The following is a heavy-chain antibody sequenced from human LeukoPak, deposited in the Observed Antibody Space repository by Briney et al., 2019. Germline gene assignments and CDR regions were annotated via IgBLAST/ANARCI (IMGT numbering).Heavy chain of an antibody. CDR1: GGSISSYY. J-gene: IGHJ5*02. Sequence: PSETQSLTCTVSGGSISSYYWSWIRQPAGKGLEWIGRIYTSGSTNYNPSLKSRVTMSVDTSKNQFSLKLSSVTAADTAVYYCARDLIAAAGTYNWFDPWGQGTLVTVSS. CDR2: IYTSGST. CDR3: ARDLIAAAGTYNWFDP. V-gene: IGHV4-4*07. D-gene: IGHD6-13*01.